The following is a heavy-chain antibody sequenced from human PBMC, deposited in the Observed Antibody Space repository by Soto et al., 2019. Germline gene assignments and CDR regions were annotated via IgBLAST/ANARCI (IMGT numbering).Heavy chain of an antibody. CDR3: TRGPRSTSTGTGAF. J-gene: IGHJ4*02. V-gene: IGHV3-74*01. CDR1: GFTFSMFW. CDR2: INDDGIST. D-gene: IGHD1-1*01. Sequence: SGGSLRLSCAASGFTFSMFWMHWVRQVPVKGPEWVSRINDDGISTNYADSVKGRFTISRDNAKNILYLRMNALRVEDTAVYYCTRGPRSTSTGTGAFWGQGTLVTVSS.